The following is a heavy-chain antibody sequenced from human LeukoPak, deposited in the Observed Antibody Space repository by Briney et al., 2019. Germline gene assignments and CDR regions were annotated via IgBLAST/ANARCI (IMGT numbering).Heavy chain of an antibody. CDR3: ARANGDSREDAFDI. CDR1: GGSISSSNW. D-gene: IGHD4-17*01. Sequence: SGTLSLTCAVSGGSISSSNWWSWVRQPPGKGLEWIGSIYYSGSTYYNPSLKSRVTISVDTSKNQFSLKLSSVTAADTAVYYCARANGDSREDAFDIWGQGTMVTVSS. V-gene: IGHV4-4*02. J-gene: IGHJ3*02. CDR2: IYYSGST.